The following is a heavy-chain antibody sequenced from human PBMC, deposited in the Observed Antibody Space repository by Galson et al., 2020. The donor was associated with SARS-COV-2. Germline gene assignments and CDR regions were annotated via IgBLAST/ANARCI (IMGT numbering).Heavy chain of an antibody. CDR1: GFSFSAYW. Sequence: GGSLRLSCAASGFSFSAYWMHWVRQAPGKGLVWVSRINTYGNSTNYADSVRGRFTVSRDNAKNMLYLQMNSLRADDTAVYYCVRHSSGDYWGRGTLVTVSS. D-gene: IGHD3-22*01. CDR2: INTYGNST. CDR3: VRHSSGDY. V-gene: IGHV3-74*01. J-gene: IGHJ4*02.